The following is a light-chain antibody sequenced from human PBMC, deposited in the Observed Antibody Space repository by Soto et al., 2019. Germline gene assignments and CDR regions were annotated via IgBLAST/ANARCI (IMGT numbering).Light chain of an antibody. Sequence: EIVLTQSPPTLSLSPGERATLSCRASQSVDSYLAWYQQKPGQAPRLLIYDASNSATGTPARFSGRGSGADFTLTISSLEPEDFAVYYCQQRSNWPLTFGGGTKVEIK. V-gene: IGKV3-11*01. J-gene: IGKJ4*01. CDR2: DAS. CDR3: QQRSNWPLT. CDR1: QSVDSY.